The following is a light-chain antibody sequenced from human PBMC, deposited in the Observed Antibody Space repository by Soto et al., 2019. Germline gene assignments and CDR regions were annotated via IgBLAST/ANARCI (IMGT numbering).Light chain of an antibody. Sequence: QSVLTQPPSVSGAPGQRVTISCTGSSSNIGAGYDVHWYQQFPGTAPKLLIYGNNHRPSGVPDRFSGSKSGTSASLAITGLQAEDEADYYCQSYDNSLSGSKVFGGGTKVTVL. CDR3: QSYDNSLSGSKV. J-gene: IGLJ2*01. CDR2: GNN. CDR1: SSNIGAGYD. V-gene: IGLV1-40*01.